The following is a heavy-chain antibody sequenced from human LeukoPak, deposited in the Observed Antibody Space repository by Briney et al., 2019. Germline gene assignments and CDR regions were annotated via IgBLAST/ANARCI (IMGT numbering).Heavy chain of an antibody. Sequence: GGSLRLSCAASGFTFDDYAMSWVRQAPGKGLEWVSGINCIVGSTNYADSVKGRFTISRDNAKNSMYLQMNSLRAEDTALYYCAREHYRAVTASDFWGQGTLVTVSS. D-gene: IGHD4-11*01. V-gene: IGHV3-20*04. J-gene: IGHJ4*02. CDR1: GFTFDDYA. CDR2: INCIVGST. CDR3: AREHYRAVTASDF.